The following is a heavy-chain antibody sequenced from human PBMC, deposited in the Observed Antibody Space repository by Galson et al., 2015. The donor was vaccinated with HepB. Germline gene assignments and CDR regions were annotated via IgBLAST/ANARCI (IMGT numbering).Heavy chain of an antibody. V-gene: IGHV3-48*04. CDR2: ISTNGVTI. CDR3: VRMGDLSGYSSC. D-gene: IGHD3-22*01. CDR1: DSTFSSYT. J-gene: IGHJ4*02. Sequence: SLRLSCAASDSTFSSYTMNWVRQTPGKGLQWVSYISTNGVTIHYADSVKGRFTIARDNAKNTMWLQRNSLRTEDTAVYYCVRMGDLSGYSSCWGQGTLVTVSS.